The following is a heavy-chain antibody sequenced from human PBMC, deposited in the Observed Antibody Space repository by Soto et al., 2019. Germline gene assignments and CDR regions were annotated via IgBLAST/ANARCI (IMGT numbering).Heavy chain of an antibody. CDR2: IYYTGTT. CDR1: DSTISNYY. J-gene: IGHJ4*01. Sequence: SSETLSLTCTVSDSTISNYYWGWLRQPPGLGLEWVGYIYYTGTTTYNPSLRSRVAISLDASKSQFSLNLRSVTAADTAVYYCARLGGYYQAFNIWGPGALVTVSS. CDR3: ARLGGYYQAFNI. V-gene: IGHV4-59*08. D-gene: IGHD3-22*01.